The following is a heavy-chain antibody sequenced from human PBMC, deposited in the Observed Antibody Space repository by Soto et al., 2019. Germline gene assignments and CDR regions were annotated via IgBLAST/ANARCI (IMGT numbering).Heavy chain of an antibody. CDR1: GYSFTSYR. J-gene: IGHJ6*02. V-gene: IGHV5-10-1*01. Sequence: GESLKISCKGSGYSFTSYRISWVRQMPGKGLEWMGRIDPSDSYTNYSPSFQGHVTISADKSISTAYLQWSSLKASDTAMYYCARHVDTAMVTYYYGMDVWGQGTTVTVSS. CDR2: IDPSDSYT. CDR3: ARHVDTAMVTYYYGMDV. D-gene: IGHD5-18*01.